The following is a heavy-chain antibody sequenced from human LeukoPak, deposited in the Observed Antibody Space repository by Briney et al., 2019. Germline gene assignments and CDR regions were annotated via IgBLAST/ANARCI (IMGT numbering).Heavy chain of an antibody. D-gene: IGHD5-24*01. CDR3: AKGLVQLSRMDY. Sequence: GGSLRLSCAASGFTFSSYWMSWVRQAPGKGLEWVANIKQDGSEKYYVDSVKGRFTIPRDNSKNTLYLQMNSLRGEDTAVYYCAKGLVQLSRMDYWGQGALVTVSS. J-gene: IGHJ4*02. CDR2: IKQDGSEK. CDR1: GFTFSSYW. V-gene: IGHV3-7*01.